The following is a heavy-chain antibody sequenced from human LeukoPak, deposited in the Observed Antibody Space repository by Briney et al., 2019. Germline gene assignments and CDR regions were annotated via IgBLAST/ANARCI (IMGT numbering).Heavy chain of an antibody. CDR1: GFTFSSYT. J-gene: IGHJ6*03. CDR3: AKDSAFYYIDV. D-gene: IGHD3-10*01. Sequence: PGGSLRLSCAASGFTFSSYTMKWVRQAPGKGLEWVSSISSSSSSYIYYADSVKGRFTISRDNAKNSLFLQMNSLKGDDTAVYYCAKDSAFYYIDVWGKGTTVIISS. V-gene: IGHV3-21*01. CDR2: ISSSSSSYI.